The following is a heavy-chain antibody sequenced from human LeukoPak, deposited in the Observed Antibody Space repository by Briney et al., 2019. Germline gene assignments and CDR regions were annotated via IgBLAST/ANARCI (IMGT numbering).Heavy chain of an antibody. J-gene: IGHJ4*02. Sequence: GGSLRLSCAASGFTLSSYAMSWVRQAPGKGLEWVSYISSSGSTIYYADSVKGRFTISRDNSKNTLYLQMNSLRAEDTAVYYCAKDPRYCSGGSCYIWGQGTLVTVSS. CDR3: AKDPRYCSGGSCYI. CDR1: GFTLSSYA. D-gene: IGHD2-15*01. CDR2: ISSSGSTI. V-gene: IGHV3-48*01.